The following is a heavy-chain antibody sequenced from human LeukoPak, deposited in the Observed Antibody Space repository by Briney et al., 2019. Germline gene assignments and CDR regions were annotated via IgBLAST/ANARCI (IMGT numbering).Heavy chain of an antibody. CDR1: GFTFSSYG. V-gene: IGHV3-30*02. CDR2: IRYDGSNK. J-gene: IGHJ6*03. CDR3: AKGMGAPYYYYYYYMDV. Sequence: PGGSLRLSCAASGFTFSSYGMHWVRQAPGKGLEWVAFIRYDGSNKYYAGSVKGRFTISRDNSKNTLYLQMNSLRAEDTAVYYCAKGMGAPYYYYYYYMDVWGKGTTVTVSS. D-gene: IGHD1-26*01.